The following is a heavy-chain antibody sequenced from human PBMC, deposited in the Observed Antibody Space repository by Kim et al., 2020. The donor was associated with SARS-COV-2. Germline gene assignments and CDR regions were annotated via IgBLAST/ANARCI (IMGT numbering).Heavy chain of an antibody. CDR3: ARNTMVRGVMRNFDY. CDR1: GFTFSSYS. CDR2: ISSSSSYI. Sequence: GGSLRLSCAASGFTFSSYSMNWVRQAPGKGLEWVSSISSSSSYIYYADSVKGRFTISRDNAKNSLYLQMNSLRAEDTAVYYCARNTMVRGVMRNFDYWGQGTLVTVSS. V-gene: IGHV3-21*01. J-gene: IGHJ4*02. D-gene: IGHD3-10*01.